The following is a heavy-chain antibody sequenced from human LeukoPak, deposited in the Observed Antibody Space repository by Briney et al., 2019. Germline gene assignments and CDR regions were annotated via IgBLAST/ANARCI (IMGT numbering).Heavy chain of an antibody. D-gene: IGHD6-19*01. CDR3: ARVGGRFSLIAVAGTRSGNAFDI. Sequence: GGSLRLSCAASGFTFSSYSMNWVRQAPGKGLEWVSSISSSSSYIYYADSVKGRFTISRDNAKNSLYLQMNSLRAEDTAVYYCARVGGRFSLIAVAGTRSGNAFDIWGQGTMVTVSS. CDR1: GFTFSSYS. J-gene: IGHJ3*02. CDR2: ISSSSSYI. V-gene: IGHV3-21*01.